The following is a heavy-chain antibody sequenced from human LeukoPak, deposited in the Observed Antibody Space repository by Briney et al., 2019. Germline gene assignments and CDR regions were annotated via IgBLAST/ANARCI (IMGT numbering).Heavy chain of an antibody. V-gene: IGHV3-23*01. Sequence: GGYLRLSCAASGFTFSSYAMSWVRQAPGKGLEWVSAISGSGGSTYYADSVKGRFTISRDNSKNTLYLQMNSLRAEDTAVYYCAKVPGYRATMIVVVTLPWYYFDYWGQGTLVTVSS. CDR2: ISGSGGST. CDR1: GFTFSSYA. CDR3: AKVPGYRATMIVVVTLPWYYFDY. J-gene: IGHJ4*02. D-gene: IGHD3-22*01.